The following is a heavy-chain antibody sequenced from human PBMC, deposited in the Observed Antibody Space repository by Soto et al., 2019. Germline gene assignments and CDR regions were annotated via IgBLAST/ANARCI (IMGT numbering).Heavy chain of an antibody. V-gene: IGHV3-21*01. CDR1: GFTFSSYS. CDR3: ARPYYYGSGSYVY. J-gene: IGHJ4*02. Sequence: GGSLRLSCAASGFTFSSYSMNWVRQAPGKGLEWVSSISSSSSYIYYADSAKGRFTISRDNAKNSLYLQMNSLRAEDTAVYYCARPYYYGSGSYVYWGQGTLVTVSS. D-gene: IGHD3-10*01. CDR2: ISSSSSYI.